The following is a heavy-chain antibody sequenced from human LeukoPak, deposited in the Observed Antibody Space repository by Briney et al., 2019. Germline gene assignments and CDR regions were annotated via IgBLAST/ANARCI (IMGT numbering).Heavy chain of an antibody. CDR3: AKDLRRGYCSSTSCLTDAFDI. CDR1: GFTFSSYG. D-gene: IGHD2-2*01. J-gene: IGHJ3*02. V-gene: IGHV3-30*18. Sequence: GGALRLSCAASGFTFSSYGMHWVRQAPGKGLEGVAVISYDGSNKYYADSVKGRFTISRDNSKNTLYLQMNSLRAEDTAVYYCAKDLRRGYCSSTSCLTDAFDIWGQGTMVTVSS. CDR2: ISYDGSNK.